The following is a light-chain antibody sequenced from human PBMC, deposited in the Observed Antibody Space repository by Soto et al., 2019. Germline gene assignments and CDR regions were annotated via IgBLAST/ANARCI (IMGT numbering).Light chain of an antibody. CDR1: NIGSKS. CDR3: QVWDNTSDHVV. J-gene: IGLJ2*01. Sequence: SYELTQPPSVSVAPGKTARITCGGNNIGSKSVPWYQQKPGQAPVLVIYYDSDRPSGIPERFSGSNSGNTATLTISRVEAGDEADYYCQVWDNTSDHVVFGGGTKLTVL. CDR2: YDS. V-gene: IGLV3-21*04.